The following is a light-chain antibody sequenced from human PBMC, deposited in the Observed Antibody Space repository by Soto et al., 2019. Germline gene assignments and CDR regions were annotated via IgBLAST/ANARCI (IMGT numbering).Light chain of an antibody. CDR3: QQYKNGWT. CDR1: QSVSSSY. CDR2: GAS. J-gene: IGKJ1*01. Sequence: EIVMTQSPATLSVAPGERATLSCRASQSVSSSYLAWYQQKPGQAPWLLIYGASTRAAGIPARFSGSGSGTEFTLTISSLQSEDFAVYYCQQYKNGWTFGQGTKVDIK. V-gene: IGKV3-15*01.